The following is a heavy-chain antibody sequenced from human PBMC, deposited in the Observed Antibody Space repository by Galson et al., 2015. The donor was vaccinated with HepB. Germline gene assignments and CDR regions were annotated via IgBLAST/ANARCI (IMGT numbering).Heavy chain of an antibody. CDR3: VKSDFYESYYYYGMDV. Sequence: SLRLSCAASGFTFSSYAMHWVRQAPGKGLEYVSAISSNGGSTYYADSVKGRFTISRDNSKNTLYLQMSSLRAEDTAVYYCVKSDFYESYYYYGMDVWGQGTTVTVSS. CDR2: ISSNGGST. D-gene: IGHD5/OR15-5a*01. J-gene: IGHJ6*02. V-gene: IGHV3-64D*06. CDR1: GFTFSSYA.